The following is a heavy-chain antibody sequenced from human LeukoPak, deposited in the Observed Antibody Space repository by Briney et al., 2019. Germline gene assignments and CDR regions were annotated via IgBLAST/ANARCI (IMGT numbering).Heavy chain of an antibody. CDR1: GYTFTGYY. CDR3: ARDSSGWYGVGY. D-gene: IGHD6-19*01. CDR2: INPNSGGT. Sequence: ASVKVSCKASGYTFTGYYMHWVRQAPGQGLEWMGWINPNSGGTNYAQKFQGRVTMTRDTSISTAYMELSRLRSDDTAVYYCARDSSGWYGVGYWGQGTLVTVSS. V-gene: IGHV1-2*02. J-gene: IGHJ4*02.